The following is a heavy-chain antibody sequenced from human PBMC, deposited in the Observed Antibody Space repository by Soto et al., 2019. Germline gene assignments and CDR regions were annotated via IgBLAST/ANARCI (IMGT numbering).Heavy chain of an antibody. CDR2: MNPNSGNT. CDR1: GYTFTSYD. V-gene: IGHV1-8*01. J-gene: IGHJ5*02. D-gene: IGHD3-3*01. CDR3: AIGLEWSCSLDP. Sequence: QVQLVQSGAEVKKPGASVKVSCKASGYTFTSYDINWVRQATGQGLEWMGWMNPNSGNTGYAQKFQGRVTMTMNTSISTADMALSSLRSEATAMYYCAIGLEWSCSLDPWGQGTLVTVSS.